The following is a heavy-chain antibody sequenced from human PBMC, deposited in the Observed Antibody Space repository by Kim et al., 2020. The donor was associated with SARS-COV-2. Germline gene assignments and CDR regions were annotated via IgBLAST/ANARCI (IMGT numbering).Heavy chain of an antibody. Sequence: GGSLRLSCAASGFTFSNYAMSWVRQAPGKGLEWVSAISGSVGSTYYEDPVKGRLTISRDNSKNTLYLQMTSRRAADTAVYYVGKEPDYDFGMGYFFDYWG. D-gene: IGHD3-3*01. CDR3: GKEPDYDFGMGYFFDY. CDR1: GFTFSNYA. CDR2: ISGSVGST. V-gene: IGHV3-23*02. J-gene: IGHJ4*01.